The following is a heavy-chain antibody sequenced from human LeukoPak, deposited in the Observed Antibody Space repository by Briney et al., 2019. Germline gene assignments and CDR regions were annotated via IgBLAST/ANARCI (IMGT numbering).Heavy chain of an antibody. J-gene: IGHJ4*02. D-gene: IGHD3-3*01. V-gene: IGHV3-7*01. Sequence: GGSLRLSCAASGLTFSSYWMSWVRQAPGKGLEWVANIKQDGSEKYYVDSVKGRFTISRDNAKNSLYLQMNSLRAEDTAVYYCARAGGNYDFWSGFSRQPSGVFDYWGQGTLVTVSS. CDR1: GLTFSSYW. CDR3: ARAGGNYDFWSGFSRQPSGVFDY. CDR2: IKQDGSEK.